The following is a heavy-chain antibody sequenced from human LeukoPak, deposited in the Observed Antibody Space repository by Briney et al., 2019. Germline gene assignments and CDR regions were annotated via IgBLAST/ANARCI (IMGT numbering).Heavy chain of an antibody. CDR1: GFTFSSYW. Sequence: GGSLRLSCAASGFTFSSYWMHWVRQAPGKGLVWVSRINTDGSSTSYADSVKGRFTISRDNAKNTLYLQMNSLRAEDTAVYYCARPFGSAWVDTKDNDAFDIWGQGTMVTVSS. CDR3: ARPFGSAWVDTKDNDAFDI. J-gene: IGHJ3*02. V-gene: IGHV3-74*01. D-gene: IGHD3-10*01. CDR2: INTDGSST.